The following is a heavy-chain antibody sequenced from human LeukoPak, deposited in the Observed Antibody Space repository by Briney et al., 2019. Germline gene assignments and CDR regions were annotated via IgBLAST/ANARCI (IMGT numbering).Heavy chain of an antibody. D-gene: IGHD1-26*01. CDR1: GGSISSYY. CDR2: IYYSGST. Sequence: SGTLSLTCTVSGGSISSYYWSWIRQPPGKGLEWIGYIYYSGSTSYNPSLKSRVTISVDTSKNQFSLKLSSVTAADTAVYYCASYSGSYGTFDYWGQGTLVTVSS. J-gene: IGHJ4*02. CDR3: ASYSGSYGTFDY. V-gene: IGHV4-59*01.